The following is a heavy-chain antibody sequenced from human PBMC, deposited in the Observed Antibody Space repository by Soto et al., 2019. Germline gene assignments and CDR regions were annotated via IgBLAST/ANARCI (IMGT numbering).Heavy chain of an antibody. Sequence: SETLSLTFTVSWGSISNYNYYLSWIPQPPGKGLEWIGFISYSGSTYYSTSLKSRVTISGDTSKSQFSLNLSFVTAADTAVYYCAKMGTPATGLYFFDVWGQGSLVTVSS. D-gene: IGHD2-15*01. CDR3: AKMGTPATGLYFFDV. V-gene: IGHV4-30-4*02. CDR1: WGSISNYNYY. J-gene: IGHJ4*02. CDR2: ISYSGST.